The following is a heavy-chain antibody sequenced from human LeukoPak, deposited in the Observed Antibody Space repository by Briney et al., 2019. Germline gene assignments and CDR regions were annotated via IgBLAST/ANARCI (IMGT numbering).Heavy chain of an antibody. Sequence: GGSLRLSCTASGXAFSGSALHWVRQSSEKGLEWVGHIDKESQFYATATAYAASVEGRFTISRDDSKNTAYLQMNSLKTEDTALYFCTRDSGTYNWLDPWGQGTLVTVSS. D-gene: IGHD1-26*01. J-gene: IGHJ5*02. CDR3: TRDSGTYNWLDP. CDR2: IDKESQFYATAT. V-gene: IGHV3-73*01. CDR1: GXAFSGSA.